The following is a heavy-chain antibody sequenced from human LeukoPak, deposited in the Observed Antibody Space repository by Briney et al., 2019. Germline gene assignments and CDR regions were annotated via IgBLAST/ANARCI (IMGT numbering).Heavy chain of an antibody. CDR2: ISGSGGST. V-gene: IGHV3-23*01. Sequence: GGSLRLSCAASGFTFSSYAMSWVRQAPGKGLEWVSAISGSGGSTYYADSVKGRFTISRDNAKNSLYLQMNSLRAEDTAVYYCARDVGAYYYGSGSYKWGQGTLVTVSS. J-gene: IGHJ4*02. CDR3: ARDVGAYYYGSGSYK. D-gene: IGHD3-10*01. CDR1: GFTFSSYA.